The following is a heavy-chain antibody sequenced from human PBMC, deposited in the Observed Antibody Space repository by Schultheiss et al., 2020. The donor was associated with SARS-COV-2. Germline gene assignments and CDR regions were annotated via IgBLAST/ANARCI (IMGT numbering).Heavy chain of an antibody. CDR3: ARSIDVLRYPLYYYGMDV. V-gene: IGHV3-21*01. Sequence: GGSLRLSCAASGFTFDDYGMSWVRQAPGKGLEWVSSISSSSSYIYYADSVKGRFTISRDNAKNSLYLQMNSLRAEDTAVYYCARSIDVLRYPLYYYGMDVWGQGTTVTVSS. D-gene: IGHD3-9*01. J-gene: IGHJ6*02. CDR1: GFTFDDYG. CDR2: ISSSSSYI.